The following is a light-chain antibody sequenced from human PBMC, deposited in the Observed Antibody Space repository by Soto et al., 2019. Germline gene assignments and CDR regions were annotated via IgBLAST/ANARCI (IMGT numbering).Light chain of an antibody. CDR2: EGS. CDR1: SSDVGSYNL. Sequence: QSVLTQPASVSGSPGQSITISCTGTSSDVGSYNLVSWYQQHPGKAPKLMIYEGSKRPSGVSNRFSGSKSGNTASLTISGFQAEDEADYYCCSYAGSSTPYVFGTGTKV. V-gene: IGLV2-23*01. J-gene: IGLJ1*01. CDR3: CSYAGSSTPYV.